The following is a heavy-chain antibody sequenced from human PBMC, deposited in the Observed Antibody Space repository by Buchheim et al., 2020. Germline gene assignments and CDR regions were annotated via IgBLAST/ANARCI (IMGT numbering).Heavy chain of an antibody. CDR1: GFTFSSYG. CDR3: ARDPKLSASYYYYGMDV. CDR2: IWYDGSNK. D-gene: IGHD3-10*01. V-gene: IGHV3-33*01. Sequence: QVQLVESGGGVVQPGRFPRLSYAASGFTFSSYGMHWVRQAPGKGLEWVAVIWYDGSNKYYADSVKGRFTISRDNSKNTLYLQMNSLRAEDTAVYYCARDPKLSASYYYYGMDVWGQGTT. J-gene: IGHJ6*02.